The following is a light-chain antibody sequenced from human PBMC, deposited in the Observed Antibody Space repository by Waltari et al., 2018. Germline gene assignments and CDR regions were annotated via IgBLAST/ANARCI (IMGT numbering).Light chain of an antibody. CDR2: EVT. J-gene: IGLJ3*02. CDR1: NNDVGRYNY. Sequence: QSALTQPASVSGSPGQSITISCAGSNNDVGRYNYVSWYQHHPGKAPKLIISEVTNRPSGVSNRFSGSKSGNTASLTISGLQAEDEADYYCNSYITSGSQVFGGGTKVTVL. CDR3: NSYITSGSQV. V-gene: IGLV2-14*01.